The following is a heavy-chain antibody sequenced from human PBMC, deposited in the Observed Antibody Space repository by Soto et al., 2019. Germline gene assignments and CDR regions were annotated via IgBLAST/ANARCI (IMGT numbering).Heavy chain of an antibody. Sequence: SETLSLTCTVSGGSISSSSYYWGWIRQPPGKGLEWIGSIYYSGSTYYNPSLKSRVTISVDTSKHQFSLKLSSVTAADTAVYYCARQAATTYYYDSSGYYPFGYWGQGTLVTVSS. CDR2: IYYSGST. CDR1: GGSISSSSYY. CDR3: ARQAATTYYYDSSGYYPFGY. J-gene: IGHJ4*02. V-gene: IGHV4-39*01. D-gene: IGHD3-22*01.